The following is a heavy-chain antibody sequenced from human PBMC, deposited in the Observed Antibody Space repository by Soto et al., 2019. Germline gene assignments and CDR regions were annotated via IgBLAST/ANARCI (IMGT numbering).Heavy chain of an antibody. Sequence: QVQLVQSGAEVKKPGASVKVSCKASGYTFTNYGITWVRQAPGQGLEWMGWISAYNGNTNYAQKVQVTVTMTTDTSTSTADMELRSRRSDDTAVYYCARQDRTGPRSYSYYGMDVWGQGTTVTVSS. CDR3: ARQDRTGPRSYSYYGMDV. D-gene: IGHD1-1*01. CDR1: GYTFTNYG. CDR2: ISAYNGNT. V-gene: IGHV1-18*01. J-gene: IGHJ6*02.